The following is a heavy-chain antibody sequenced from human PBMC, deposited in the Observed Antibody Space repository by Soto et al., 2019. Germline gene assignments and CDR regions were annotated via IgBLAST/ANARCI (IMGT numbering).Heavy chain of an antibody. V-gene: IGHV1-18*01. CDR2: ISGYNGDT. CDR1: GYTFTRYG. D-gene: IGHD2-8*01. J-gene: IGHJ6*02. CDR3: AKNGQPPYYYYGLDV. Sequence: ASVKVSCKASGYTFTRYGISWVRQAPGQGLEWMGWISGYNGDTNYARKFQDRVSMTIDTSTGTAYMELGSLTSDDTAIYYCAKNGQPPYYYYGLDVWGQGTKVTVSS.